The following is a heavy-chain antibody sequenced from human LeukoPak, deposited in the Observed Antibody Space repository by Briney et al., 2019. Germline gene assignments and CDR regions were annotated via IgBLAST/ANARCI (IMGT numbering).Heavy chain of an antibody. V-gene: IGHV1-69*02. Sequence: SVKVSCKASGGTFSSYTISWVRQAPGQGLEWMGRIIPILGMANYAQKFQGRVTITADKSTSTAYMELSSLRSEDTAVYYCAPQLNTGYSSSWQFDPWGQGTLVTVSS. J-gene: IGHJ5*02. CDR2: IIPILGMA. CDR3: APQLNTGYSSSWQFDP. D-gene: IGHD6-13*01. CDR1: GGTFSSYT.